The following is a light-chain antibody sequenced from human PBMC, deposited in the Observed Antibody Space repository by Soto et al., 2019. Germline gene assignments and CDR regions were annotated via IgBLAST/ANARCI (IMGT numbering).Light chain of an antibody. CDR1: QSVGSNY. CDR3: QQYGSSSIT. Sequence: EIVLTQSPGTLSLSPGDRATLSCRASQSVGSNYLAWYQQKPGQAPRLLIYDASSRATGIPDRFSGSGSGTDFTLTISRLEPEDFAVYYCQQYGSSSITFGQGTRLEI. J-gene: IGKJ5*01. V-gene: IGKV3-20*01. CDR2: DAS.